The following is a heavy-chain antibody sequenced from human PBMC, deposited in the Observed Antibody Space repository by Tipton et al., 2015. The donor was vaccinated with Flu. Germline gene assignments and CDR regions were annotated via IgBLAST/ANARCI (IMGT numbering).Heavy chain of an antibody. D-gene: IGHD3-16*01. J-gene: IGHJ5*02. CDR3: VRFAGGS. V-gene: IGHV3-7*01. CDR1: GFPFSNFW. Sequence: SLRLSCAASGFPFSNFWLHWVRQAPGKGLEWVAHINQDGSEKNYVDSVKGRFTISRDNATNSQYLQMNSLRADDTALYYCVRFAGGSWGQGTLVTVSS. CDR2: INQDGSEK.